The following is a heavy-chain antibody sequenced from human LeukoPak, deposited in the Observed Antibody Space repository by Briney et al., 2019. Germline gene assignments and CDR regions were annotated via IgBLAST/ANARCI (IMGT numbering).Heavy chain of an antibody. Sequence: NHGESLKISCKGSGYSFTSHWIGWVRQMPGKGLEWMGIIYPGDSDTRYSPPFQGQVTISADKSISTAYLQWSSLKASDTAMYYCARSCRDGYRDFDYWGQGTLVTVSS. CDR1: GYSFTSHW. V-gene: IGHV5-51*01. CDR2: IYPGDSDT. J-gene: IGHJ4*02. D-gene: IGHD5-24*01. CDR3: ARSCRDGYRDFDY.